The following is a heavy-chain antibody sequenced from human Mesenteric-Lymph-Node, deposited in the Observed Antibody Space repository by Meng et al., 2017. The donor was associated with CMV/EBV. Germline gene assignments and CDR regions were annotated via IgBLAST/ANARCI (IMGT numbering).Heavy chain of an antibody. CDR1: GGSITTSSFY. CDR3: ARQSTYSYGSGSFGFDP. CDR2: ITYRAST. Sequence: SETLSLTCAVSGGSITTSSFYWGWIRQPPGKGLEWIGSITYRASTYYNPSLKSRVSISVDTSNNQFSLKLSSVTAADTAVYYCARQSTYSYGSGSFGFDPWGRGTLVTVSS. V-gene: IGHV4-39*01. J-gene: IGHJ2*01. D-gene: IGHD3-10*01.